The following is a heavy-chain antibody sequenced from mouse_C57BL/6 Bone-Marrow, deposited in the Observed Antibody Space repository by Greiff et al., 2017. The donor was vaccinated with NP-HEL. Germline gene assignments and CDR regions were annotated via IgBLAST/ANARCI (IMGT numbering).Heavy chain of an antibody. D-gene: IGHD2-14*01. CDR2: IAPSASYT. Sequence: VQLQQPGAELVMPGASVKLSCKASGYPFTSSWMHWVKQRPGQGLAWIGEIAPSASYTNYNQKFKGQSTFTVVTSSSTAYMQLSSLTSEDSAVYYCARERGGSYEGDYAMDYWGQGTSVTVSS. V-gene: IGHV1-69*01. CDR1: GYPFTSSW. J-gene: IGHJ4*01. CDR3: ARERGGSYEGDYAMDY.